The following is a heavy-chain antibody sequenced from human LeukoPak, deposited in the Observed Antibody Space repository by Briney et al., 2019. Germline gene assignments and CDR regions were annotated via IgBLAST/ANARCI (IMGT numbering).Heavy chain of an antibody. CDR2: IYNSGGT. V-gene: IGHV4-39*07. D-gene: IGHD3-16*01. CDR1: GDSISSSPYY. CDR3: ATSGGDWFDP. Sequence: PSETLSLTCTVSGDSISSSPYYWGWIRQPPGRGLEWIGNIYNSGGTYYNPSLKSRVTILVDTSKNQFSLKLNSVTAADTAFYYCATSGGDWFDPWGQGTLVIVSS. J-gene: IGHJ5*02.